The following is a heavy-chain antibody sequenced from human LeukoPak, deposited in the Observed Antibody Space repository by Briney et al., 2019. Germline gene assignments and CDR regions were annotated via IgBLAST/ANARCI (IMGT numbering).Heavy chain of an antibody. Sequence: SETLSLTCTVSGGSVSSYYWSWIRQPAGKGLEWIGRIYSSGSTDYNPSLKSRVTISVDTSKNQFSLKLSSVTAADTAVYYCARRERGYSSSRGPFDYWGQGTLVTVSS. CDR1: GGSVSSYY. CDR2: IYSSGST. D-gene: IGHD6-13*01. CDR3: ARRERGYSSSRGPFDY. V-gene: IGHV4-4*07. J-gene: IGHJ4*02.